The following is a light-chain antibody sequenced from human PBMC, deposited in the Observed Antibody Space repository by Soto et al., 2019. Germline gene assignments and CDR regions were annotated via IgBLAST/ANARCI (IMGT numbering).Light chain of an antibody. J-gene: IGKJ1*01. Sequence: DIQMTQSPSSLSASVGDRVTITCRASQSISTYLHWYQQKPGTAPKLLIYATSNLQSGVPSRFSGSGSGTEFTLTISSLQPDDFATYYCQQYMSYSFGQGTKVDIK. CDR3: QQYMSYS. CDR2: ATS. V-gene: IGKV1-39*01. CDR1: QSISTY.